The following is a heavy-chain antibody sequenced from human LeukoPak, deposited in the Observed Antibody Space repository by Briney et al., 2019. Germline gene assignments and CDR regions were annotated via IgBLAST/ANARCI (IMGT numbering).Heavy chain of an antibody. V-gene: IGHV3-21*01. CDR3: ARGPYVGGYFDY. CDR2: ISYSISYI. CDR1: GFSLSSSS. J-gene: IGHJ4*02. D-gene: IGHD2-15*01. Sequence: GGSLRLSCAASGFSLSSSSMKWVRQTPGKGLEWVSSISYSISYINYADSVKGGLSVSRDNAKHPLYLQMNSLRAEDTAVYYCARGPYVGGYFDYWGQGTLVTVSS.